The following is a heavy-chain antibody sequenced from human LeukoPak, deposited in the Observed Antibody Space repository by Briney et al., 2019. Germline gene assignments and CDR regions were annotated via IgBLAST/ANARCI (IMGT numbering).Heavy chain of an antibody. CDR2: IFSTGNT. D-gene: IGHD3-3*01. CDR3: ASVFWNGH. V-gene: IGHV3-66*01. CDR1: GFTFSSYE. J-gene: IGHJ4*02. Sequence: GGSLRLSCAASGFTFSSYEMNWVRQAPGKGLEWVSTIFSTGNTYYADSVQGRFTISRDNSKNTLYLQMDSLRAEDTAVYYCASVFWNGHWGQGTLVTVSS.